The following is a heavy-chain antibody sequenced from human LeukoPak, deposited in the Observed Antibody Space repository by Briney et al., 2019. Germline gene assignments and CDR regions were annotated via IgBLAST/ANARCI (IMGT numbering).Heavy chain of an antibody. CDR2: IYYSGNT. CDR3: ARRTGVATIGY. D-gene: IGHD5-12*01. V-gene: IGHV4-39*01. Sequence: SETLSLTCTVSGGSISSSSYYWGWIRQPPGKGLEWIGTIYYSGNTYYNPSLKSRVTISVDTSKNQFSLKLSSVTAADTAVYYCARRTGVATIGYWGQGTLVTVSS. J-gene: IGHJ4*02. CDR1: GGSISSSSYY.